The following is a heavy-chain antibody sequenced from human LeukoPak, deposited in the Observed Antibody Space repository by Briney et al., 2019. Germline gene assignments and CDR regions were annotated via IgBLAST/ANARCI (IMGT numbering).Heavy chain of an antibody. CDR2: IYSGGST. D-gene: IGHD3-10*01. CDR1: GFTFSNYS. Sequence: GGSLRLSCAASGFTFSNYSMNWVRQAPGKGLEWVSVIYSGGSTYYADSVKGRFTISRDNSKNTPYLQMNSLRAEDTAVYYCASLARYYGSGSYYNVRRRDYYYMDVWGKGTTVTISS. V-gene: IGHV3-66*01. J-gene: IGHJ6*03. CDR3: ASLARYYGSGSYYNVRRRDYYYMDV.